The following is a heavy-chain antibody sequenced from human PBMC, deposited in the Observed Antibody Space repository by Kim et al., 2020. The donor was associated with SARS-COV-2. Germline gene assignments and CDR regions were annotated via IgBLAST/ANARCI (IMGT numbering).Heavy chain of an antibody. CDR3: TTPGYCSGGSCYSV. Sequence: AAPVKGRFTISRDDSKNTLYLQMNSLKTEDTAVYYCTTPGYCSGGSCYSVWGQGTLVTISS. J-gene: IGHJ4*02. V-gene: IGHV3-15*01. D-gene: IGHD2-15*01.